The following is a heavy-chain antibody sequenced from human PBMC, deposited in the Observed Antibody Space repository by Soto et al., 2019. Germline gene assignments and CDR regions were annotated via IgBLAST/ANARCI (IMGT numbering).Heavy chain of an antibody. CDR3: ARGGAMGVDD. CDR2: IYFDGITT. Sequence: PXGSLRLSFTASGFTFNTHCMHWVRQAPGKGLVWVSRIYFDGITTNYADSVKGRLTVSRDNDKNTVYLHVNTLRDEDTAVYYCARGGAMGVDDWGQGTLVTVSS. D-gene: IGHD1-26*01. V-gene: IGHV3-74*01. J-gene: IGHJ4*02. CDR1: GFTFNTHC.